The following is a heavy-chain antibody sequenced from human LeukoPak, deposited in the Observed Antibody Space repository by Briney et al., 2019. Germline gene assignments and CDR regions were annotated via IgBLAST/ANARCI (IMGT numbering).Heavy chain of an antibody. CDR3: AKGQSDWLLFDF. Sequence: PGGSLRLSCAASGFTFSTFAMNWVRQGPGNGLEWVSTIGGSGRDTAYADSVGGRFTIFRDNSKSMLYLQMNSLSAEDTAIYYCAKGQSDWLLFDFWGQGALVTVSS. CDR1: GFTFSTFA. CDR2: IGGSGRDT. V-gene: IGHV3-23*01. D-gene: IGHD3-9*01. J-gene: IGHJ4*02.